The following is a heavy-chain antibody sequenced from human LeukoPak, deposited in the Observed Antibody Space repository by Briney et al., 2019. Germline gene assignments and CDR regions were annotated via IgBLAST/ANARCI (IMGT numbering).Heavy chain of an antibody. J-gene: IGHJ5*02. D-gene: IGHD2/OR15-2a*01. CDR3: ARHDCDSSRCSVNWFDP. CDR2: IYDSGNT. Sequence: SETLSLTCTVSGVSMSSSPYYCGWIRQPPGKGLEWIGTIYDSGNTNYNPSLRSRLTISVDTSRNQFSLKLSSVTAADTAVYYCARHDCDSSRCSVNWFDPWGQGTLVTVSS. V-gene: IGHV4-39*01. CDR1: GVSMSSSPYY.